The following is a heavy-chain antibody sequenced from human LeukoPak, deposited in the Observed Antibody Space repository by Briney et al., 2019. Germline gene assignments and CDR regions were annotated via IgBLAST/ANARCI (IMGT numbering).Heavy chain of an antibody. CDR3: ARARSPSSGYLLRDHNWFDP. J-gene: IGHJ5*02. V-gene: IGHV1-69*05. CDR2: IIPIYGTA. D-gene: IGHD3-22*01. CDR1: RGTFNSYA. Sequence: ASVKVSCKASRGTFNSYAISWVRQAPGQGLEWMGGIIPIYGTANHAQKFQGRVTITTDESTSTAYMELSSLRSEDTAVYYCARARSPSSGYLLRDHNWFDPWGQGTLVTVSS.